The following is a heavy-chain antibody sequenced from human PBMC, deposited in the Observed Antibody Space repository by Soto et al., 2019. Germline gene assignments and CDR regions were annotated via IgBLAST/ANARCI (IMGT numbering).Heavy chain of an antibody. J-gene: IGHJ6*02. V-gene: IGHV3-21*01. D-gene: IGHD2-2*02. CDR1: GFTFSSYS. CDR3: ARDLTGDNKDIVVVPAAIKGSGGYYGMDV. CDR2: ISSSSSYI. Sequence: GGSLRLSCAASGFTFSSYSMNWVRQAPGKGLEWVSSISSSSSYIYYADSVKGRFTISRDNAKNSLYLQMKSLRAEDTAVYYCARDLTGDNKDIVVVPAAIKGSGGYYGMDVWGQGTTVTVSS.